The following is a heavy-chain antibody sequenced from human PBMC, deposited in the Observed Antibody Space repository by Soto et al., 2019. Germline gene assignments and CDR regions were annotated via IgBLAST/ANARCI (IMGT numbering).Heavy chain of an antibody. Sequence: QVQLQESGPGLVKPSQTLSLTCTVSGGSISSGDYYWSWIRQPPGKGLEWIGYIYYSGSTYYNPSLKSRVTISVDTSKNQFSLKLSSVTAADTAVYYCARQTIRFLEWTQRSEFDPWGQGTLVTVSS. D-gene: IGHD3-3*01. CDR3: ARQTIRFLEWTQRSEFDP. V-gene: IGHV4-30-4*01. CDR2: IYYSGST. CDR1: GGSISSGDYY. J-gene: IGHJ5*02.